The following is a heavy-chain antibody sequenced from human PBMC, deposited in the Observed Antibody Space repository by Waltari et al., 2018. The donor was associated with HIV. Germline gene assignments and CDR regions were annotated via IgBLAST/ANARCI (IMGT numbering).Heavy chain of an antibody. V-gene: IGHV1-8*01. D-gene: IGHD2-2*01. CDR2: MNPNSCNT. Sequence: QVQLVQSGAEVKTPGASVKVSCKASVYTFTSYDINWVRQATGQGLEWMGWMNPNSCNTGYAQKFQGRVTMTRNTSISTAYMELSSLRSEDTAVYYCARLGYCSSTSCYYYYYYGMDVWGQGTTVTVSS. CDR1: VYTFTSYD. J-gene: IGHJ6*02. CDR3: ARLGYCSSTSCYYYYYYGMDV.